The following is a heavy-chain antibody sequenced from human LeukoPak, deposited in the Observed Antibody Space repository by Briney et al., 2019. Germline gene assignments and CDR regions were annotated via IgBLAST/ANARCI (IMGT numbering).Heavy chain of an antibody. V-gene: IGHV4-34*01. J-gene: IGHJ4*02. D-gene: IGHD2-2*01. CDR3: ARGWGVPAALPGIFDY. CDR1: GGSIRSHY. CDR2: INHSGST. Sequence: SETLSLTCTVSGGSIRSHYWSWIRQPPGKGLEWIGEINHSGSTNYNPSLKSRVTISVDTSKNQFSLKLSSVTAADTAVYYCARGWGVPAALPGIFDYWGQGTLVTVSS.